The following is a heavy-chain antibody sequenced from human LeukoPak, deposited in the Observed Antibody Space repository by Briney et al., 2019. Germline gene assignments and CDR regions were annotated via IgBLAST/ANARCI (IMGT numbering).Heavy chain of an antibody. D-gene: IGHD2-21*01. CDR1: GFTFDDYA. J-gene: IGHJ6*02. V-gene: IGHV3-9*01. CDR3: AKDTGDEFSVGLGV. CDR2: ISWNSGSI. Sequence: GRSLRLSCAASGFTFDDYAMHWVRQAPGKDLEWVSGISWNSGSIGYADSVKGRFTISRDNAKNSLYLQMNSLRAEDTALYYCAKDTGDEFSVGLGVWGQGTTVTVSS.